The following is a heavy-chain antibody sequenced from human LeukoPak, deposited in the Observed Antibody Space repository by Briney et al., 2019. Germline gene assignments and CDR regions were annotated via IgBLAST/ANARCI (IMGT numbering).Heavy chain of an antibody. D-gene: IGHD6-13*01. J-gene: IGHJ6*03. CDR2: MNPNSGNT. V-gene: IGHV1-8*03. CDR3: ARSAYSSSWYPPYYYYYMDV. CDR1: GYTFTSYD. Sequence: ASVKVSCKASGYTFTSYDIDWVRQATGQGLEWMGWMNPNSGNTGYAQKFQGRVTITRNTSISTAYMELSSLRSEDTAVYYCARSAYSSSWYPPYYYYYMDVWGKGTTVTVSS.